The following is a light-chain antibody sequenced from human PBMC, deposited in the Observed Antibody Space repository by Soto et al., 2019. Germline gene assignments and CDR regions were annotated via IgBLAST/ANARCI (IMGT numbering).Light chain of an antibody. CDR2: GVT. CDR3: SSFTTSYFYV. Sequence: QSVLTHPASVSWSPGHSITIACTGSGSDIGAYNYVSWYQQHPGKAPKLLIHGVTRRPSGVSSRFSAPKSAYTASLTISGLQAEDEANYYCSSFTTSYFYVFGPGTKVTVL. V-gene: IGLV2-14*01. J-gene: IGLJ1*01. CDR1: GSDIGAYNY.